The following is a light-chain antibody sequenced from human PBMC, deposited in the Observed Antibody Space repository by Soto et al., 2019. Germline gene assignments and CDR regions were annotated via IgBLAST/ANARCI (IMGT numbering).Light chain of an antibody. CDR2: DAS. V-gene: IGKV3-11*01. Sequence: EIVLTQSPATLSLSPGERATLSCMASENFYNYLAWYQQIPGQPPRLLIYDASNRAAGVPARFSGSGSGTDFTLTISSLEPEDFAVYYCQQRNDWPRTFGQGTKVDIK. CDR3: QQRNDWPRT. J-gene: IGKJ1*01. CDR1: ENFYNY.